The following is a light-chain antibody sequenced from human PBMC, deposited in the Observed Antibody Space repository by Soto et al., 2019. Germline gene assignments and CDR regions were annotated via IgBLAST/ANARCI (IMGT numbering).Light chain of an antibody. Sequence: QSVLTQPASVAGSAGQSITISCSGTMRDVGAYNLVSWYQQHPGTAPKLIIYEVRNRPSGISSRFSGSRSGNTASLTIYGIQSEDEGDYYCRAYTARSTLVFGGGTKVTVL. CDR2: EVR. CDR1: MRDVGAYNL. V-gene: IGLV2-14*01. J-gene: IGLJ3*02. CDR3: RAYTARSTLV.